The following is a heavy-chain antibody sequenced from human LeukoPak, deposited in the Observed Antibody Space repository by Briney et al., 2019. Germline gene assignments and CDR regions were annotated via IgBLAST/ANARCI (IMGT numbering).Heavy chain of an antibody. Sequence: GGSLRLFCAASGFTVSSNYVSWVRQAPGRGLEWVSVIYSGGSTYYADSVKCRFTISRDNSMNRQYLQMNSLRPEDTAGYDCARVAGLRRGNWFDAGGQGTLVTVSS. CDR2: IYSGGST. CDR1: GFTVSSNY. D-gene: IGHD1-14*01. CDR3: ARVAGLRRGNWFDA. J-gene: IGHJ5*02. V-gene: IGHV3-53*01.